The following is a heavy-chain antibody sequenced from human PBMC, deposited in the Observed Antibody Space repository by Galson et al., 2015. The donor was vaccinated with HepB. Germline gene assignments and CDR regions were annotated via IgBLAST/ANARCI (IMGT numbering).Heavy chain of an antibody. D-gene: IGHD6-6*01. J-gene: IGHJ5*02. V-gene: IGHV3-11*06. CDR3: ARGPGSRSSPTYNWFDP. Sequence: SLRLSCAASGFTFSDYYMSWIRQAPGKGLEWLSFISSGSTYTNYADSVKGRFSISTDNAKNYLYLHMNSLRAEDTAVYDCARGPGSRSSPTYNWFDPWGQGTLVIVSS. CDR2: ISSGSTYT. CDR1: GFTFSDYY.